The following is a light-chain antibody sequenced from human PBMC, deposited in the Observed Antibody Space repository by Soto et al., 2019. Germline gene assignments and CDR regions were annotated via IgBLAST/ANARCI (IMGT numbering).Light chain of an antibody. Sequence: QSVLTHPPSLSGAPGQRLTISCTGNTSNIGAGYDVHWFQQLPGTAPKLLIFADNNRPSGVPDRFSGSKSGTSASLAITGLQAEDEADYYCQSYDSSLSGPYVFGTGTKVTVL. CDR2: ADN. CDR3: QSYDSSLSGPYV. CDR1: TSNIGAGYD. V-gene: IGLV1-40*01. J-gene: IGLJ1*01.